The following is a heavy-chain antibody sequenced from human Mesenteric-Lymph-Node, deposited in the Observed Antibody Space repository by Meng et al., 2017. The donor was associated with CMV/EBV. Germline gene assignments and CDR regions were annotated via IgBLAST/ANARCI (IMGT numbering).Heavy chain of an antibody. CDR1: FPFSSYG. V-gene: IGHV3-30*02. J-gene: IGHJ4*02. CDR3: AKDMVRGVIITKRLFDY. D-gene: IGHD3-10*01. CDR2: IRYDGSNK. Sequence: FPFSSYGMHWVRQAPGKGLEWVAFIRYDGSNKYYADSVKGRFTISRDNSKNTLYLQMNSLRAEDTAVYYCAKDMVRGVIITKRLFDYWGQGTLVTVSS.